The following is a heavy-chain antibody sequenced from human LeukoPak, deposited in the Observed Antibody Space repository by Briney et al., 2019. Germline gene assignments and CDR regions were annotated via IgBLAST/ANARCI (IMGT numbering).Heavy chain of an antibody. Sequence: GGSLRLSCAASGFTFSSYAMSWVRQAPGKGLEWVSAISGSGGSTYYADSVKGRFTISRDNSKNTLYLQMNSLRAEDTAVYYCSLLLLRFGELYYNGMDVWGKGTTVTVSS. D-gene: IGHD3-10*01. CDR3: SLLLLRFGELYYNGMDV. J-gene: IGHJ6*04. V-gene: IGHV3-23*01. CDR1: GFTFSSYA. CDR2: ISGSGGST.